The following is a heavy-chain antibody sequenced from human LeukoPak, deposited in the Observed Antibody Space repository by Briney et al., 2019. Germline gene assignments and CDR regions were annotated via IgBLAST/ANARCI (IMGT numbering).Heavy chain of an antibody. J-gene: IGHJ4*02. D-gene: IGHD2-21*02. CDR1: GFTFSSYA. Sequence: PGGSLRLSCAASGFTFSSYAMHWVRQAPGKGPEWVAFISYAGNNKNYADSVKGRFTISRDNSKNTLYVQMNSLRAEDTAVYYCARDCGGDCYSGTFDYWGQGTLVTVSS. V-gene: IGHV3-30*01. CDR2: ISYAGNNK. CDR3: ARDCGGDCYSGTFDY.